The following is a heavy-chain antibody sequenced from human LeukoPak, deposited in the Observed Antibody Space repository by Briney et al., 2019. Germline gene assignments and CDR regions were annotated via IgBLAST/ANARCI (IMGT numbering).Heavy chain of an antibody. CDR1: GGSISSYY. CDR2: IYSSGST. Sequence: SETLSPTCTVSGGSISSYYWSWIRQPAGKGLEWIGRIYSSGSTNYNSSLKSRVTMSVDTSKNQFTLKLTSVTAADTAMYYCARDSFDYGSGSPLDYWGQGTLVTVSS. J-gene: IGHJ4*02. D-gene: IGHD3-10*01. V-gene: IGHV4-4*07. CDR3: ARDSFDYGSGSPLDY.